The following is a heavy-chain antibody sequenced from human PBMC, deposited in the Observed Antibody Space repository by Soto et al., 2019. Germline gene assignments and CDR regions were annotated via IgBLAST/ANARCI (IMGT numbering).Heavy chain of an antibody. V-gene: IGHV1-46*03. Sequence: QVQLVQSGAEVKKPGASVKVSCKASGYTFTSYYMHWVRQAPGQGLEWMGIINPSGGSTSYAQKFQGRVTMTRDTSTSTVYMELSSLRSEDTAVYYCARDRGWRYDGGNWFDPWGQGTLVTVSS. CDR1: GYTFTSYY. D-gene: IGHD5-12*01. CDR2: INPSGGST. CDR3: ARDRGWRYDGGNWFDP. J-gene: IGHJ5*02.